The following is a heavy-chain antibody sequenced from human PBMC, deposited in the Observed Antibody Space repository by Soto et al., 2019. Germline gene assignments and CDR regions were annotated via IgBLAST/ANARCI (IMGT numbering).Heavy chain of an antibody. J-gene: IGHJ6*02. CDR2: ISSNGGRT. CDR1: GFTFSSYA. CDR3: VKDLLAAIVAEAYYYYGMDV. D-gene: IGHD2-21*01. Sequence: GGSLRLSCSASGFTFSSYAMHWVRQAPGKGLEYVSAISSNGGRTYYADSVKGRFTISRDNYKNTLYLQMSSLRAEDTAVYYCVKDLLAAIVAEAYYYYGMDVWGQGTTVTVSS. V-gene: IGHV3-64D*06.